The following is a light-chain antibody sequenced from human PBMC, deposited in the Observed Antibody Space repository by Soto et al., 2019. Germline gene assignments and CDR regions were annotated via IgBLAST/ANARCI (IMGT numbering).Light chain of an antibody. CDR3: HQYQIEGL. V-gene: IGKV1-5*01. J-gene: IGKJ2*01. Sequence: DIQMTQSPSTLSASVGDRVTITCRASQSVAKWLAWYQQKPGKAPKLLIYDASTLDGGVPSRFSGAGSGTECTLTISRLQPDDFATYYCHQYQIEGLFGQGTRLDIK. CDR1: QSVAKW. CDR2: DAS.